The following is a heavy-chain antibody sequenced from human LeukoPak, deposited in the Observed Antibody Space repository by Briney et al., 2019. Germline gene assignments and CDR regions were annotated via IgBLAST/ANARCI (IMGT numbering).Heavy chain of an antibody. D-gene: IGHD5-18*01. V-gene: IGHV3-9*01. CDR1: LFTFYDYA. CDR2: ISWNSSII. Sequence: SLILSCAASLFTFYDYAMHSVRQAPGKVLERVSAISWNSSIISYADSVNGRFTISIDNAKNSLYLQMNSLGAEDTAVYYCAKTSYGYSNSCSLSFDYWGQGTLVTVSS. J-gene: IGHJ4*02. CDR3: AKTSYGYSNSCSLSFDY.